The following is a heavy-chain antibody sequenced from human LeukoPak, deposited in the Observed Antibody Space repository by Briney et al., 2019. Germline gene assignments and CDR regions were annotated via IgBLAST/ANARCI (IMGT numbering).Heavy chain of an antibody. CDR3: ARDPGLVGDYGLGWLDP. Sequence: GGSLRLSCAASGFTFDDYGMSWVRQAPGKGLEWVSGINWNGGSTGYADSVKGRFTISRDNAKNSLYLQMNSLRAEDTALYYCARDPGLVGDYGLGWLDPWGQGTLVTVYS. V-gene: IGHV3-20*04. CDR2: INWNGGST. CDR1: GFTFDDYG. D-gene: IGHD4-17*01. J-gene: IGHJ5*02.